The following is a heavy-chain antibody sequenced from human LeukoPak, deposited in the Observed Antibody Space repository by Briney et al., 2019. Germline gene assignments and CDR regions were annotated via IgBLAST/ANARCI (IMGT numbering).Heavy chain of an antibody. CDR2: ISDSSSTI. J-gene: IGHJ4*02. Sequence: RGSLRLSCAASGFTFSNYNMNWVRQAPGKGLEWVSYISDSSSTIYYADSVKGRFTISRDNAKNSLYLQMNSLRDEDTAVYYCARETVGLDYWGQGTLVTVSS. V-gene: IGHV3-48*02. D-gene: IGHD4-17*01. CDR1: GFTFSNYN. CDR3: ARETVGLDY.